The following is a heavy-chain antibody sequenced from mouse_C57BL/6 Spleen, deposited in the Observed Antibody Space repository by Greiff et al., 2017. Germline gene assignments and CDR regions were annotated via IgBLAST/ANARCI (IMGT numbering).Heavy chain of an antibody. CDR1: GFSLTSYG. CDR3: ASGGTTGRFAY. V-gene: IGHV2-6*01. D-gene: IGHD1-1*01. J-gene: IGHJ3*01. CDR2: IWGVGST. Sequence: QVQLKESGPGLVAPSQSLSITCTVSGFSLTSYGVDWVRQSPGKGLEWLGVIWGVGSTNYNSALKSRLSICKDNSKSPVFLKMNSLQTDDTAMYYGASGGTTGRFAYWGQGTLVTVSS.